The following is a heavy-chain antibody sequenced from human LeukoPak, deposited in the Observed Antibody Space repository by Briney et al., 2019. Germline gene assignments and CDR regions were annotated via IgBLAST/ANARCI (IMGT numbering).Heavy chain of an antibody. J-gene: IGHJ4*02. CDR1: GGSISSRSYY. CDR3: ARHNLRADYFDY. Sequence: SETLSLTCTVSGGSISSRSYYWGWIRQPPGKGLEWIGSISYSGSPYYNPSLKSRVTISVDTSKNHFSLKLTSVTAPDTAVYYCARHNLRADYFDYWGQGSLVTVSS. V-gene: IGHV4-39*01. CDR2: ISYSGSP. D-gene: IGHD3-10*01.